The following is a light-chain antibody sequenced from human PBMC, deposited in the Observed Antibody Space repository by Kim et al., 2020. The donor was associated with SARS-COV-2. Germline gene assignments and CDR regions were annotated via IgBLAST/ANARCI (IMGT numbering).Light chain of an antibody. J-gene: IGKJ1*01. V-gene: IGKV1-9*01. CDR1: QDISHF. Sequence: DIQLTQSPYLLSASVGDRVTITCRASQDISHFLAWYQQKPGKAPHLLMYIASTLQSGVPSRFSGSGSGTEFTLTITSLQPEDFATYYCQQHHRYPATFGQGTKVDIK. CDR3: QQHHRYPAT. CDR2: IAS.